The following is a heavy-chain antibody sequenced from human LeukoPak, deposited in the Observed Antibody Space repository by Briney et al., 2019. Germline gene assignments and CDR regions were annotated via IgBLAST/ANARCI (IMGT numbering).Heavy chain of an antibody. D-gene: IGHD5-12*01. Sequence: GGSLRLSCAAPGFTFSSYGMHWVRQAPGKGLEWVAVISYDGSNKYYADSVKGRFTISRDNSKNTLYLQMNSLRAEDTAVYYCAKGYSGYDLDDAFDIWGQGTMVTVSS. CDR2: ISYDGSNK. V-gene: IGHV3-30*18. J-gene: IGHJ3*02. CDR3: AKGYSGYDLDDAFDI. CDR1: GFTFSSYG.